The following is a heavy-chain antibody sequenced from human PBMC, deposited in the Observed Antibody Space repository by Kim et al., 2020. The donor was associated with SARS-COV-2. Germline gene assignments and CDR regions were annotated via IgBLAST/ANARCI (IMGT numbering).Heavy chain of an antibody. D-gene: IGHD2-2*01. CDR3: ARSSAATWTYYFDY. V-gene: IGHV4-61*01. Sequence: SETLSLTCTVSGGSVSSGSYYWSWIRQPPGKGLEWIGYIYYSGSTNYNPSLKSRVTISVDTSKNQFSLKLSSVTAADTAVYYCARSSAATWTYYFDYWGQGTLVTVSS. CDR2: IYYSGST. J-gene: IGHJ4*02. CDR1: GGSVSSGSYY.